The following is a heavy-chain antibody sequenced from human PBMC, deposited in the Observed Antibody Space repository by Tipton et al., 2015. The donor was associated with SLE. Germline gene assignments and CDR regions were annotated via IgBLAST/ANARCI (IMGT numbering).Heavy chain of an antibody. CDR2: INHSGST. Sequence: TLSLTCTVSGGSISSSSYYWGWIRQPPGKGLEWIGEINHSGSTNYNPSLKSRVTISVDTSKNQFSLKLSSVTAADTAVYYCARGPPSITIFGVVAYFDYWGQGTLVTVSS. CDR3: ARGPPSITIFGVVAYFDY. V-gene: IGHV4-39*07. CDR1: GGSISSSSYY. D-gene: IGHD3-3*01. J-gene: IGHJ4*02.